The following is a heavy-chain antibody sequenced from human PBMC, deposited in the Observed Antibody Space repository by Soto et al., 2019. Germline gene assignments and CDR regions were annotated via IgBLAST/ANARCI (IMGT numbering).Heavy chain of an antibody. D-gene: IGHD6-13*01. V-gene: IGHV3-23*01. J-gene: IGHJ4*02. Sequence: GGSLRLSCGASGFTFSSYAMSWVRQAPGKGLEWVSAISGNGADTTYADSVKGRFTISRDNSKNTLYLHMNSLRAEDTAVHYCARSLFIAATDTEPFDSWGQGTLVTVSS. CDR1: GFTFSSYA. CDR3: ARSLFIAATDTEPFDS. CDR2: ISGNGADT.